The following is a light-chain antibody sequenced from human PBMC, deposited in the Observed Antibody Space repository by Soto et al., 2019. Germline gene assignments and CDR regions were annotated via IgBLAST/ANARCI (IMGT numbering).Light chain of an antibody. J-gene: IGLJ2*01. CDR2: EVS. CDR1: SSDVGDYNY. V-gene: IGLV2-14*01. Sequence: QSALTQPASVSGSPGQSITISCTGTSSDVGDYNYVSWYQQYPGKAPKLMIYEVSNRPSGVSNRFSGSKSGNTASLTISGLQAEDEADYHCSAYTSSSPVVVFGGGTQLTVL. CDR3: SAYTSSSPVVV.